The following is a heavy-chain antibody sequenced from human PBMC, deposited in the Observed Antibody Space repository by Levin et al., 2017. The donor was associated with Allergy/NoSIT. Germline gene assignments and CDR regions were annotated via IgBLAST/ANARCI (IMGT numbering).Heavy chain of an antibody. CDR1: GFSFSSFG. Sequence: GGSLRLSCAASGFSFSSFGMHWVRQAPGKGLEWVAVISYDGNNKYYADSVKGRFTISRDNSKNTLYLQMNSLRGEDAAVYHCAKDVVFGTSSWSLDYWGQGTLVTVSS. CDR2: ISYDGNNK. J-gene: IGHJ4*02. V-gene: IGHV3-30*18. CDR3: AKDVVFGTSSWSLDY. D-gene: IGHD6-13*01.